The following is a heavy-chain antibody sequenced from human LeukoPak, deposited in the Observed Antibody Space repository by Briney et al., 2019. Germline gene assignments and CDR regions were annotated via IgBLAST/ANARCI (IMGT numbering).Heavy chain of an antibody. CDR2: INHSGST. J-gene: IGHJ6*03. CDR3: ARGLRDIVVGPAAIPGYYSYYMDV. Sequence: SETLSLTCAVYGGSFSGYYWSWIRQPPGKGLEWIGEINHSGSTNYNPSLKSRVTISVDTFKNQLSLKLSSVTAADTAVYYCARGLRDIVVGPAAIPGYYSYYMDVWGKGTTVTVSS. D-gene: IGHD2-2*02. CDR1: GGSFSGYY. V-gene: IGHV4-34*01.